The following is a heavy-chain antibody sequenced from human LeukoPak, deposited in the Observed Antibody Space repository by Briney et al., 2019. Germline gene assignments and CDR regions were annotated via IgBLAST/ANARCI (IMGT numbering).Heavy chain of an antibody. CDR2: ISGSGTVT. V-gene: IGHV3-23*01. J-gene: IGHJ1*01. D-gene: IGHD3-22*01. CDR3: AKDSPGSSGYYPLVWFQH. Sequence: GGSLRLSCAASGFAFSTYAMSWVRQAPGKGLEWVSSISGSGTVTFYADSVKGRFTISRDNSKNTLYLQMNSLRAEDTAVYYCAKDSPGSSGYYPLVWFQHWGQGTLVTVSS. CDR1: GFAFSTYA.